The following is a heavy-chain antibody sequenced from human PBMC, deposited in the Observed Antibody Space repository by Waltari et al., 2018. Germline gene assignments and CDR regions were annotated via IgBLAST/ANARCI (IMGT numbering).Heavy chain of an antibody. CDR3: ASPSPYYYDSSGSY. CDR1: GGTFSSYA. D-gene: IGHD3-22*01. CDR2: IIPILGIA. Sequence: QVQLVQSGAEVKKPGSSVKVSCKASGGTFSSYAISWVRQAPGQGLEWMGGIIPILGIANYAQKFQGRVTITANKSTSTAYMELSSLRSEDTAVYYCASPSPYYYDSSGSYWGQGTLVTVSS. J-gene: IGHJ4*02. V-gene: IGHV1-69*10.